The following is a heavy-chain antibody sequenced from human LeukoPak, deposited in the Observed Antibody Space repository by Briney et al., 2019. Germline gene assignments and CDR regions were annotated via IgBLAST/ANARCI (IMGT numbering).Heavy chain of an antibody. J-gene: IGHJ4*02. CDR3: AREHSSSWYSSFDY. Sequence: PGGSLRLSCEASGFSFSAAWMTWVRQAPGKGLEWVATIKNDGSDKYYVDSVKGRFTLSRGNAKNSLYLQMNSLRAEDTAVYYCAREHSSSWYSSFDYWGQGTLVTVSS. V-gene: IGHV3-7*01. D-gene: IGHD6-13*01. CDR2: IKNDGSDK. CDR1: GFSFSAAW.